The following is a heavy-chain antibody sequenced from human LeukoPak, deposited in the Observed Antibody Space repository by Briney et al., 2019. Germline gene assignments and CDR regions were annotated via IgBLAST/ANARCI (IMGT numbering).Heavy chain of an antibody. CDR1: GGSISSYY. J-gene: IGHJ4*02. Sequence: SETLSLTRTVSGGSISSYYWSWIRQPAGKGLEWIGRIYTSGSTNYNPSLKSRVSMSVDTSKNQFSLKLSSVTAADTAVYYCARDRGSGRDDKRYFDYWGQGTLVTVSS. CDR3: ARDRGSGRDDKRYFDY. D-gene: IGHD2-15*01. CDR2: IYTSGST. V-gene: IGHV4-4*07.